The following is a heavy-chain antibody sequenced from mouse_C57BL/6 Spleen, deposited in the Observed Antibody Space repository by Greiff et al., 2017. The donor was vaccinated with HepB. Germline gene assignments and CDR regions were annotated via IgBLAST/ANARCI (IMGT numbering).Heavy chain of an antibody. Sequence: QVQLQQPGAELVKPGASVKLSCKASGYTFTSYWMHWVKQRPGQGLEWIGMIHPNSGSTNYNEKFKSKATLTVDKSSSTAYMQLSSLTSEDSAVYYCARGGDYGHWYFDVWGTGTTVTVSS. D-gene: IGHD1-1*01. CDR3: ARGGDYGHWYFDV. CDR1: GYTFTSYW. V-gene: IGHV1-64*01. CDR2: IHPNSGST. J-gene: IGHJ1*03.